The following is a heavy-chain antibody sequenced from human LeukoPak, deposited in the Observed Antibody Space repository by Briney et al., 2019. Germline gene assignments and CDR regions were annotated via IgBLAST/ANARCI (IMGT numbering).Heavy chain of an antibody. V-gene: IGHV4-34*01. CDR3: ARGGGGYGSGSYWLDC. Sequence: SETLSLTCAVYGGSFSGYYWSWVRQPAGKGLEWIGEIYHSGSTNSNPSLRSRVTISVDKSKNKFSLNLSSVTAADTAVYFCARGGGGYGSGSYWLDCWGQGTLVTVSS. J-gene: IGHJ4*02. CDR2: IYHSGST. D-gene: IGHD3-10*01. CDR1: GGSFSGYY.